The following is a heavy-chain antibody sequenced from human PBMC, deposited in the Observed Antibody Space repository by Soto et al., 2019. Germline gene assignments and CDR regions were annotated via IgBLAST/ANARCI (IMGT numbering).Heavy chain of an antibody. D-gene: IGHD6-13*01. CDR1: GFTFDYYA. CDR3: AKDYTPLAAAGILFDY. Sequence: AGGSLRLSCAASGFTFDYYAMHWVRQAPGKGLEWVSGISWNSGSIGYADSVKGRFTISRDNAKNSLYLQMNSLRAEDTALYYCAKDYTPLAAAGILFDYWGQGILVTVSS. CDR2: ISWNSGSI. J-gene: IGHJ4*02. V-gene: IGHV3-9*01.